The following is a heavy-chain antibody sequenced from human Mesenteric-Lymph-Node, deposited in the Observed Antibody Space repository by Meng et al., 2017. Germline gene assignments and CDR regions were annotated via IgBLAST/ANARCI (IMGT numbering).Heavy chain of an antibody. CDR3: ASFDHIPRRNYFDY. V-gene: IGHV4-30-4*01. Sequence: AQLQVACPQLVEPPQTQSPTCTFSGGSMSSSNYYWSWIRQPPGKGLEWIGYIHHSGSAYYNPSLKSRVSISVDTSKNQFSLNLNSMTAADTAVYYCASFDHIPRRNYFDYWGQGTLVTVSS. CDR2: IHHSGSA. CDR1: GGSMSSSNYY. D-gene: IGHD2-21*01. J-gene: IGHJ4*02.